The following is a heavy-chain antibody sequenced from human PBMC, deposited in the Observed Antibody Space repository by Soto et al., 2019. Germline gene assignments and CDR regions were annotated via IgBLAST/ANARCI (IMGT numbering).Heavy chain of an antibody. CDR3: AVIGVVAATHWFDP. CDR1: GFTFSSYS. J-gene: IGHJ5*02. D-gene: IGHD2-15*01. Sequence: EVQLVESGGGLVKPGGSLRLSCAASGFTFSSYSMNWVRQAPGKGLEWVSSISSSSTYIYYADSLKGRFTISRDNAKNSRYLQMNSLTAEDTALYYCAVIGVVAATHWFDPWGQGTLVTVSS. V-gene: IGHV3-21*01. CDR2: ISSSSTYI.